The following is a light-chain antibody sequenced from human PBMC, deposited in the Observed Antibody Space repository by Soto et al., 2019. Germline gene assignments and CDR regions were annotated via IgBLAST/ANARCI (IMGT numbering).Light chain of an antibody. Sequence: ILLTQSPSSLSASVGDRFTITFRASQGIDSSFAWYQQKPGKAPKLLIYAASSLQSGVPSRFSGSGSGTDFTLTISSLQPEDFATYYCQQLHDYPITFGQGTRLEI. CDR1: QGIDSS. CDR2: AAS. CDR3: QQLHDYPIT. V-gene: IGKV1-9*01. J-gene: IGKJ5*01.